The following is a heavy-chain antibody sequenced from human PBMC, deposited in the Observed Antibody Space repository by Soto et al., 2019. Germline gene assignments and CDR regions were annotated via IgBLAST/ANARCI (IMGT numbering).Heavy chain of an antibody. CDR1: GFTFSSNG. CDR3: AKDRSSSWSFDY. V-gene: IGHV3-30*18. CDR2: ISYDGSDK. D-gene: IGHD6-13*01. Sequence: QVQLVESGGGVVQPGRSLSLSCAASGFTFSSNGMHWVRQAPGQGLEWVAVISYDGSDKYYADSVKGRFTISRDNSKNTLYLQVNSLRAEDTAVYYCAKDRSSSWSFDYWGQGTLVTVSS. J-gene: IGHJ4*02.